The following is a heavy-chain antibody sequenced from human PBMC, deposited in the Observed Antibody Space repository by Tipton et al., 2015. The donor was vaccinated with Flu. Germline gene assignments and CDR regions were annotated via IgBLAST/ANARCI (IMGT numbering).Heavy chain of an antibody. CDR2: ISGSGGST. V-gene: IGHV3-23*01. D-gene: IGHD3-22*01. Sequence: SLRLSCAASGFTFSSYAMSWVRQAPGRGLEWVSAISGSGGSTYYADSVKGRFTISRDNSKNTLYLQMNSLRAEDTAVYYCAKDRAEYYDSSEGFDYWGRGTLVTVSS. J-gene: IGHJ4*02. CDR1: GFTFSSYA. CDR3: AKDRAEYYDSSEGFDY.